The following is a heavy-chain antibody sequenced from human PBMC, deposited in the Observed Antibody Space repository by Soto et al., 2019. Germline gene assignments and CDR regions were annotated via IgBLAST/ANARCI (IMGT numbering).Heavy chain of an antibody. V-gene: IGHV3-30-3*01. CDR2: ISYDGSNK. D-gene: IGHD4-17*01. Sequence: QVQLVESGGGVVQPGRSLRLSCAASGFTFSSYAMHWVRQAPGKGLEWVAGISYDGSNKYYADSVKGRFTISRDNYNLHLYLQMNGLRAEDSAVYYCERVFTVYRRYFDYWGQGTLVTVSS. J-gene: IGHJ4*02. CDR3: ERVFTVYRRYFDY. CDR1: GFTFSSYA.